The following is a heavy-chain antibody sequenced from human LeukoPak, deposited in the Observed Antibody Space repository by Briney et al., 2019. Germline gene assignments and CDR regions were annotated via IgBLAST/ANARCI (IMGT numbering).Heavy chain of an antibody. V-gene: IGHV4-61*02. CDR2: IYTSGST. CDR1: GGSISSGSYY. D-gene: IGHD6-6*01. J-gene: IGHJ6*03. CDR3: ARASLAARQVNSYMDV. Sequence: SETLSLTCTVSGGSISSGSYYWSWIRQPAGKGLEWIGRIYTSGSTDYNPSLKSRVTISVDTSKNQFSLKLTSVTAADTAVYYCARASLAARQVNSYMDVWGKGTTVTVSS.